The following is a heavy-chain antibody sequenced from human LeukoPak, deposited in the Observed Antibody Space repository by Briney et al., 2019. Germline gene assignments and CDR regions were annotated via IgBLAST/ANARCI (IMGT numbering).Heavy chain of an antibody. D-gene: IGHD3-3*01. Sequence: GGSLRLSCVASAFTFARHWMSWVRQAPGKPLEWVATIRQDGGAKYYLDSVKGRFIISRDNARNSLSLQMDSLRVEDTAVYYCARLPGEFTIYDYWGQGTLVTVSS. CDR1: AFTFARHW. CDR3: ARLPGEFTIYDY. J-gene: IGHJ4*02. CDR2: IRQDGGAK. V-gene: IGHV3-7*01.